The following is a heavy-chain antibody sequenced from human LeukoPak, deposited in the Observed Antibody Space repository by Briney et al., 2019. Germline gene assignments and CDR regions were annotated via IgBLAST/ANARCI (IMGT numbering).Heavy chain of an antibody. V-gene: IGHV3-53*01. CDR2: IYNDGNT. CDR3: ARDREVVTAKAQMDV. D-gene: IGHD2-21*02. J-gene: IGHJ6*02. Sequence: GGSLRLSCAVSGFTFISNHMAWVRQAPGKGLEWVSVIYNDGNTYYTDSVKGRFTISRDNSRNTLFLQMNSLTAEDTAIYYCARDREVVTAKAQMDVWGQGTTVTVSS. CDR1: GFTFISNH.